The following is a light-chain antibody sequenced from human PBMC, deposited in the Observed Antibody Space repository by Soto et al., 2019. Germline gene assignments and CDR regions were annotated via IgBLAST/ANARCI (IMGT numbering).Light chain of an antibody. J-gene: IGLJ3*02. CDR2: EVS. CDR1: SSDVGGYNY. Sequence: QSVLTQPASVSGSPGQSITISGTGTSSDVGGYNYVSWYQQHPGKAPKLMIYEVSNRPSGVYNRFSGSKSGNTASLTISGLQAEDEADYYCSSYTSSSTPWVFGGGTKLTVL. V-gene: IGLV2-14*01. CDR3: SSYTSSSTPWV.